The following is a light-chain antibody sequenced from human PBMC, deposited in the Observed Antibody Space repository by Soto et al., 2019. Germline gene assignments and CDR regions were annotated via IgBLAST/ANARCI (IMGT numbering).Light chain of an antibody. CDR2: AAS. CDR1: QGVSNY. V-gene: IGKV1-27*01. CDR3: QKYNSAPPLT. Sequence: DIQMTQSPSSLSASVGDIVTITCRASQGVSNYLAWYQQKPGKVPKLLIYAASTLQSGVPSRFSGSGSGTDFNLTISSLQPEDVATYYCQKYNSAPPLTFGGGTKVEIK. J-gene: IGKJ4*01.